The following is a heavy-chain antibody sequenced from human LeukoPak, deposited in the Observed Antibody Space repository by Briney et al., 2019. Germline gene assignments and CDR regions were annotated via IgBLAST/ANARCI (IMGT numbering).Heavy chain of an antibody. J-gene: IGHJ5*02. D-gene: IGHD3-9*01. Sequence: PSETLSLTCTVSGGSLSSYYWSWIRQPAGKGLEWIGRIYTSGSTNYNPSLKSRVTMSVDTSKNQFSLKLSSVTAADTAVYYCARARQNPYFEERRRGNWFDPWGQGTLVTVSS. V-gene: IGHV4-4*07. CDR2: IYTSGST. CDR1: GGSLSSYY. CDR3: ARARQNPYFEERRRGNWFDP.